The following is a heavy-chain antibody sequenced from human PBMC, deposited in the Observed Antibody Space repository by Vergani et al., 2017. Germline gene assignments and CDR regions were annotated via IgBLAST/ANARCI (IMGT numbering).Heavy chain of an antibody. V-gene: IGHV4-34*01. CDR3: ARGLGMAQGRWFDP. J-gene: IGHJ5*02. Sequence: QVQLQQWGAGLLKPSETLSLTCAVSGGSFSGYYWSWIRQPPGKGLEWVGESNHSGSTNYNPSLKSLVTISVDTSKNQFSLKLSSVTAADTAVYYCARGLGMAQGRWFDPWGQGTLVTVSS. CDR1: GGSFSGYY. CDR2: SNHSGST. D-gene: IGHD3-10*01.